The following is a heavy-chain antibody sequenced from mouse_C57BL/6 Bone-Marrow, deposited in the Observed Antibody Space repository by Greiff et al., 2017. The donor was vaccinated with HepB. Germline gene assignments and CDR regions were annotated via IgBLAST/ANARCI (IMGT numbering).Heavy chain of an antibody. J-gene: IGHJ1*03. CDR1: GFSLTSYG. V-gene: IGHV2-6*03. CDR3: ATNYGSSLYWYFDV. CDR2: IWSDGST. Sequence: VKLMESGPGLVAPSQSLSITCTVSGFSLTSYGVHWVRQPPGKGLEWLVVIWSDGSTTYNSALKSRLSISKDNSKSQVFLKMNSLQTDDTPMYYCATNYGSSLYWYFDVWGTGTTVTVSS. D-gene: IGHD1-1*01.